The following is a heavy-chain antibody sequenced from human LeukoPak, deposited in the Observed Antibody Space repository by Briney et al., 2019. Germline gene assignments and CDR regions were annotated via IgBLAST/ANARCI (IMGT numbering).Heavy chain of an antibody. D-gene: IGHD3-22*01. V-gene: IGHV4-30-2*01. Sequence: SQTLSLTCAVSGGSISRDVSLSSGGYSWSWIRQPPGKGLEWIGYIYHSGSAYYNPSLKSRVTISVDRSKNQFSLKLSSVTAADTAVYYCARAADSSGYYYNYWGQGTLVTVSS. CDR1: GGSISRDVSLSSGGYS. J-gene: IGHJ4*02. CDR3: ARAADSSGYYYNY. CDR2: IYHSGSA.